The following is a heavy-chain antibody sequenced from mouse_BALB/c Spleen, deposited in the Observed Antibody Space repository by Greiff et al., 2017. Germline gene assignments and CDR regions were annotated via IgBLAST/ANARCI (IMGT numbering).Heavy chain of an antibody. CDR3: ARGDGYWYFDV. V-gene: IGHV1-7*01. CDR1: GYTFTSYW. CDR2: INPSTGYT. Sequence: QVQLKESGAELAKPGASVKMSCKASGYTFTSYWMHWVKQRPGQGLEWIGYINPSTGYTEYNQKFKDKATLTADKSSSTAYMQLSSLTSEDSAVYYCARGDGYWYFDVWGAGTTVTVSA. J-gene: IGHJ1*01. D-gene: IGHD2-3*01.